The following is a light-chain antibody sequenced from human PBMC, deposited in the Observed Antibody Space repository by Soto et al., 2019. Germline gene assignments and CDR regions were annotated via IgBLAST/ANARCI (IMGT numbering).Light chain of an antibody. J-gene: IGLJ3*02. Sequence: QSALTQPASVSGSPGQSITISCTGTSSDVGGYNFVSWYQHHPGKAPKLVIYDVSNRPSGVSSRFSGSKSGNTASLTVSGLQAEAEADYYCSSYTSTSTWVFGGGTKLTVL. V-gene: IGLV2-14*03. CDR1: SSDVGGYNF. CDR2: DVS. CDR3: SSYTSTSTWV.